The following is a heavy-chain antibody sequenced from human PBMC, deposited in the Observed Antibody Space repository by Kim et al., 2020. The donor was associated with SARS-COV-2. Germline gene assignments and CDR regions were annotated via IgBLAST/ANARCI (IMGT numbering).Heavy chain of an antibody. CDR1: GYTFTSYA. J-gene: IGHJ6*02. V-gene: IGHV1-3*01. Sequence: ASVKVSCKASGYTFTSYAMHWVRQAPGQRLEWMGWINAGNGNTKYSQKFQGRVTITRDTSASTAYMELSSLRSEDTAVYYCASAFDYDILTGFLFPSTTRDYGMDVWGQGTTVTVSS. D-gene: IGHD3-9*01. CDR3: ASAFDYDILTGFLFPSTTRDYGMDV. CDR2: INAGNGNT.